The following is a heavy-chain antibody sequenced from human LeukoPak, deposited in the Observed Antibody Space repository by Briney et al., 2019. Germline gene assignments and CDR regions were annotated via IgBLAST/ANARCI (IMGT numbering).Heavy chain of an antibody. CDR1: GYTFTSYY. Sequence: VASVKVSCKASGYTFTSYYMHWVRQAPGQGLEWMGIINPSGGSTSYAQKFQGRVTMTRDMSTSTVYMELSSLRSEDTAVYYCARDAEWELLGGTLYFDYWGQGTLVTVSS. CDR2: INPSGGST. D-gene: IGHD1-26*01. J-gene: IGHJ4*02. CDR3: ARDAEWELLGGTLYFDY. V-gene: IGHV1-46*01.